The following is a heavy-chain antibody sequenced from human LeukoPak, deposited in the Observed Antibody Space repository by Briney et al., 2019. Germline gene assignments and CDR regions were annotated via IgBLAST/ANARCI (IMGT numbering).Heavy chain of an antibody. CDR2: IYPGDSDT. CDR1: GYSFTSYW. J-gene: IGHJ3*02. CDR3: AIWFGEPNDAFDI. V-gene: IGHV5-51*01. Sequence: GESLKISCKGSGYSFTSYWIGWVRQMPGKGLEWMGIIYPGDSDTRYSLSFQGQVTISADKSISTAYLQWSSLKASDTAMYYCAIWFGEPNDAFDIWGQGTMVTVSS. D-gene: IGHD3-10*01.